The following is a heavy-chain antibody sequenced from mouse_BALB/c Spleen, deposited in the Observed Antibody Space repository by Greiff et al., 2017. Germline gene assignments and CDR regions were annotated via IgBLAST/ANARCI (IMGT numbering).Heavy chain of an antibody. V-gene: IGHV1-4*01. Sequence: QVQLQQSGAELARPGASVKMSCKASGYTFTSYTMHWVKQRPGQGLEWIGYINPSSGYTNYNQKFKDKATLTADKSSSTAYMQLSSLTSEDSAVYYCAREGAIYYGNHGFAYWGQGTLVTVSA. CDR1: GYTFTSYT. J-gene: IGHJ3*01. CDR2: INPSSGYT. D-gene: IGHD2-1*01. CDR3: AREGAIYYGNHGFAY.